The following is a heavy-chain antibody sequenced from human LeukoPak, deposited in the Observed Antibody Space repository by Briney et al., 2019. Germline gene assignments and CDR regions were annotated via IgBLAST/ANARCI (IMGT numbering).Heavy chain of an antibody. J-gene: IGHJ4*02. CDR3: ASEVGATGDY. CDR1: GFTFSSYG. Sequence: PGGSLRLSCAASGFTFSSYGMHWARQAPGKGLEWVAFIRYDGSNKYYADSVKGRFTISRDNSKNTLYLQMNSLRAEDTAVYYCASEVGATGDYWGQGTLVTVSS. V-gene: IGHV3-30*02. D-gene: IGHD1-26*01. CDR2: IRYDGSNK.